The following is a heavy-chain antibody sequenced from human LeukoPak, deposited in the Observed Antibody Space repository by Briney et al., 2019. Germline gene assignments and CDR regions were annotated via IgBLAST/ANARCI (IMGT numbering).Heavy chain of an antibody. D-gene: IGHD4-23*01. V-gene: IGHV1-18*01. CDR1: GYTFTSYG. CDR2: ISAYNGNT. CDR3: ARTRLSWFTTDAFDV. Sequence: ASVKVSCKASGYTFTSYGISWVRQAPGQGLEWMGWISAYNGNTNYAQKLQGRVTMTTDTSTSTAYMELRSLRSDDTAVYYCARTRLSWFTTDAFDVWGQGTMVTVSS. J-gene: IGHJ3*01.